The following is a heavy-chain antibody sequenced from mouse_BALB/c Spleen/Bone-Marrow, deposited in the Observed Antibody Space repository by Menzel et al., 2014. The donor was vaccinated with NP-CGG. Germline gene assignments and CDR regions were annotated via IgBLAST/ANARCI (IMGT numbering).Heavy chain of an antibody. J-gene: IGHJ2*01. CDR1: GYSITSDYA. CDR2: ISYSGST. Sequence: EVQLQQSGPGLVKPSQSLSLICTVTGYSITSDYACNWTRQFPGNKLEWMGYISYSGSTSYNPSLKSRISITRDTSKNQFFLQLNSVTTEDTATYYCARYDYDVGYFDYWGQGTTLTVSS. D-gene: IGHD2-4*01. V-gene: IGHV3-2*02. CDR3: ARYDYDVGYFDY.